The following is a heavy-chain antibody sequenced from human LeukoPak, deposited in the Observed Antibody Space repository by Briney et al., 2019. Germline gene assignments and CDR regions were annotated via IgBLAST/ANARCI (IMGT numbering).Heavy chain of an antibody. CDR3: AKGIAVAGHFDY. J-gene: IGHJ4*02. CDR2: IIPIFGTA. V-gene: IGHV1-69*13. CDR1: GYTFTGYY. Sequence: GASVKVSCKASGYTFTGYYMHWVRQAPGQGLEWMGGIIPIFGTANYAQKFQGRVTISADESTSTAYMELSSLRSEDTAVYYCAKGIAVAGHFDYWGQGTLVTVSS. D-gene: IGHD6-19*01.